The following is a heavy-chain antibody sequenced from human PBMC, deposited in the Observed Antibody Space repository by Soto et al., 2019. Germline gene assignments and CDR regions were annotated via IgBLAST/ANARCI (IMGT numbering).Heavy chain of an antibody. D-gene: IGHD5-18*01. CDR2: IYYSGST. Sequence: QLQLQESGPGLVKPSETLSLTCTVSGGSISSSSYYWGWIRQPPGKGLEWIGSIYYSGSTYYNPSLKSRVTISVDTSKNQFSLKLSSVTGADTAVYYCARLREYSYLDYWGQGTLVTVSS. CDR1: GGSISSSSYY. V-gene: IGHV4-39*01. J-gene: IGHJ4*02. CDR3: ARLREYSYLDY.